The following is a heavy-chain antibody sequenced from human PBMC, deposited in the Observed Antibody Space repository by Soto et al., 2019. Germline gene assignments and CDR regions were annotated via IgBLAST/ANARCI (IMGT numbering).Heavy chain of an antibody. J-gene: IGHJ4*02. Sequence: QITLKESGPTLVKPTQTLTLTCTYSGFSLRTTGVGVGWIRQPPGKALEWLGIIYWDDDKRYSPSLKSRLTLTSDISKSQVVLTMTDMGPADTATYFCAHTWGLPFDYWGPGNLVIVSS. D-gene: IGHD3-16*01. V-gene: IGHV2-5*02. CDR3: AHTWGLPFDY. CDR1: GFSLRTTGVG. CDR2: IYWDDDK.